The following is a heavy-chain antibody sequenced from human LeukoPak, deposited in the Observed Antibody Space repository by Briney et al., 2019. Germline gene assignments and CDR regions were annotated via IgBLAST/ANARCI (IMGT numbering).Heavy chain of an antibody. J-gene: IGHJ4*02. CDR1: GGSISSYY. D-gene: IGHD2-15*01. Sequence: SETLSLTCTVAGGSISSYYCSWIRQPPGKGLEWIGYIYHSGSTNYNPSLKSRVAQSVDTSKSQFSLKLRSVTAADTAVYYCARVSCSGGNCYFDYWGQGTLVTVSS. CDR3: ARVSCSGGNCYFDY. CDR2: IYHSGST. V-gene: IGHV4-59*01.